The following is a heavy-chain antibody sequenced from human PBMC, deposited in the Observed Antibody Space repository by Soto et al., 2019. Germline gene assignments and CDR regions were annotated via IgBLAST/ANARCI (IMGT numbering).Heavy chain of an antibody. D-gene: IGHD4-17*01. CDR3: ARVRGLLRSHDAFDI. Sequence: PGGSLRLSCAASGLTFSDYYINWIRQAPGKGLEWVSYISSSSTYTSYADSVKGRFTISRDNVKNSLFLQMNSLRAEDTAVYYCARVRGLLRSHDAFDIWGQGTMVTV. J-gene: IGHJ3*02. V-gene: IGHV3-11*06. CDR1: GLTFSDYY. CDR2: ISSSSTYT.